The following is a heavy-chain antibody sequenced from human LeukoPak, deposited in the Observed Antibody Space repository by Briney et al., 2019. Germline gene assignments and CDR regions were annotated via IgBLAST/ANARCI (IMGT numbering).Heavy chain of an antibody. D-gene: IGHD2-15*01. CDR3: ARGFRGYCSGGTCYTRPYYYMDV. V-gene: IGHV4-34*01. CDR2: INHRGST. J-gene: IGHJ6*03. Sequence: SETLSLTCAVYGGSFSGYYWSWIRQPPGKGLDWIGEINHRGSTNYNPSPTSRVTISVDTSKNQFPLKLSSVTAADTAVYYCARGFRGYCSGGTCYTRPYYYMDVWGTGTTVTVSS. CDR1: GGSFSGYY.